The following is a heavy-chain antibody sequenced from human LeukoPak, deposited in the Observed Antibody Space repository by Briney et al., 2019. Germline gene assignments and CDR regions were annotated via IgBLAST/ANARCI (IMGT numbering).Heavy chain of an antibody. CDR3: ARVEDYDILTGFDY. D-gene: IGHD3-9*01. CDR2: MKQDGSEK. Sequence: GGSLRLSCAASGFTFSSYWMSWVRQAPGKGLEWVANMKQDGSEKYYVGSVKGRFTISRDNAKNSLYLQMNSLRAEDTAVYYCARVEDYDILTGFDYWGQGTLVTVSS. V-gene: IGHV3-7*01. J-gene: IGHJ4*02. CDR1: GFTFSSYW.